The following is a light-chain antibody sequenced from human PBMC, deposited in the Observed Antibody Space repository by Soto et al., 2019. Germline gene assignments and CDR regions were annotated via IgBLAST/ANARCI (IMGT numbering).Light chain of an antibody. J-gene: IGKJ4*01. CDR1: QDITRW. Sequence: DIQMTQSPSSVSASVGDRVNITCRASQDITRWLAWYQQKPGKAPKFLIYGATTLQSGVPSRFSGSGSGTDFTLTINSLQPEDFATYFCQQASSFPLTFGGGTKVEIK. V-gene: IGKV1-12*01. CDR3: QQASSFPLT. CDR2: GAT.